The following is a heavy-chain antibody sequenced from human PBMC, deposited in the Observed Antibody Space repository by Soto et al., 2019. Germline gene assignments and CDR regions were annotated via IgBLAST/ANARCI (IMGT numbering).Heavy chain of an antibody. CDR2: ISWKDEK. CDR1: GFLLITSGAG. V-gene: IGHV2-5*01. Sequence: QITLKESGPSLVKPTQTLTVTCTFSGFLLITSGAGVGWIRQSPGKAPEWLALISWKDEKRYNPGLKSRPTITKYTSKNQVVLTMTDLDPVDTATYFCAHRYGGNYYRCYFDSWGQGTLVTVSS. J-gene: IGHJ4*02. CDR3: AHRYGGNYYRCYFDS. D-gene: IGHD1-26*01.